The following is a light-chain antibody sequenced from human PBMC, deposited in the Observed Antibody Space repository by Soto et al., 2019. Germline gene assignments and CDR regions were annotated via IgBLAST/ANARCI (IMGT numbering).Light chain of an antibody. CDR3: QQYGSSPSS. J-gene: IGKJ2*01. V-gene: IGKV3-20*01. CDR1: QSVSSTY. CDR2: AAS. Sequence: DIVLTQSPGTLSLSPGERATLACRASQSVSSTYFAWYQQRPGQPPRLLIDAASTMATVIPDSFSGSGSGTDFTLTISRLEPEECGVYYCQQYGSSPSSFGQGTRLQI.